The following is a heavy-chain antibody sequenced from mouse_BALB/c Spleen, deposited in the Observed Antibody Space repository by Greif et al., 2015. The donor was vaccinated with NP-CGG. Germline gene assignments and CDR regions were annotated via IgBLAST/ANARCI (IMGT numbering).Heavy chain of an antibody. CDR3: ARWLHYYGGFAY. V-gene: IGHV1-54*03. J-gene: IGHJ3*01. Sequence: QVQLQQSGAELVRPGTSVKVSCKASGYAFTNYLIEWVNQRPGQGLEWIGVINPGSGGTNYNEKFKGKATLTADKSSSTAYMQLSSLTSDDSAVYFCARWLHYYGGFAYWGQGTLVTVSA. CDR1: GYAFTNYL. CDR2: INPGSGGT. D-gene: IGHD1-2*01.